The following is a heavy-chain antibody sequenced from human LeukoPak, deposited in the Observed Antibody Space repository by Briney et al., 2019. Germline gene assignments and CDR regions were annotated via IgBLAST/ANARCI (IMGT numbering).Heavy chain of an antibody. CDR2: ISSSSSYI. Sequence: GGSLRLSCAASGFTFSSYSMNWVRQAPGKGLEWVSSISSSSSYIYYADSVKGRFTISRDNAKNSLYLQMNSLRAEDTAVYYCARDQGIAVAGTAYYYYMDVWGKGTTITVSS. D-gene: IGHD6-19*01. J-gene: IGHJ6*03. V-gene: IGHV3-21*01. CDR3: ARDQGIAVAGTAYYYYMDV. CDR1: GFTFSSYS.